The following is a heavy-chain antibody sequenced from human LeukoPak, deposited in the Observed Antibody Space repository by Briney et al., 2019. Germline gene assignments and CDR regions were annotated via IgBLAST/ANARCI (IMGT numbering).Heavy chain of an antibody. J-gene: IGHJ4*02. CDR3: AREATWGQWYFDH. CDR1: GFSCSNHG. CDR2: IARDGGAK. Sequence: GTSLRLSCVASGFSCSNHGMHWVRQAPGKGLEWVSVIARDGGAKFYADSVKGRFTLSRDNSKNMFFLQMNFLTVEDTAIYYCAREATWGQWYFDHWGQGTPVTVSS. V-gene: IGHV3-30*03. D-gene: IGHD6-19*01.